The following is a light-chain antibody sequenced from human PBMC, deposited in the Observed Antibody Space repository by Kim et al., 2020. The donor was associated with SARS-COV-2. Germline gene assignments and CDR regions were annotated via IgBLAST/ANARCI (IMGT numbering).Light chain of an antibody. CDR3: QEYNNWPLYT. Sequence: VSPGERVTLSCRASQSVGGTLAWYQQKPGQAPRLLIFGASTRATGIPARFSGSGSRTEFTLTITSLQSEDFAVYYCQEYNNWPLYTFGQGTKLEI. V-gene: IGKV3-15*01. J-gene: IGKJ2*01. CDR2: GAS. CDR1: QSVGGT.